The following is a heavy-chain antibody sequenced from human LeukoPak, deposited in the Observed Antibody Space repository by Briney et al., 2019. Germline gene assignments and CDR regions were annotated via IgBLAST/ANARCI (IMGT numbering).Heavy chain of an antibody. CDR2: IYHSGST. D-gene: IGHD2-2*01. CDR1: GYSISSGYY. Sequence: SETLSLTCAVSGYSISSGYYWGWIRQPPGKGLEWIGSIYHSGSTYYNPSLKSRVTISVDTSKNQFSLTLSSVTAADTAVYYCARHVEFCSSTSCYFFDYWGQGTLVTVSS. CDR3: ARHVEFCSSTSCYFFDY. V-gene: IGHV4-38-2*01. J-gene: IGHJ4*02.